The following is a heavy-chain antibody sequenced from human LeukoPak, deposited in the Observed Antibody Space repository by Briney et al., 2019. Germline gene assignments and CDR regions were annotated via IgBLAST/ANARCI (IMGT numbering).Heavy chain of an antibody. V-gene: IGHV4-59*08. J-gene: IGHJ4*02. CDR1: GASISNYY. CDR3: ARHERGAENLDY. CDR2: VSYSGRT. Sequence: TLSLTCTVSGASISNYYWSWIRQPXGKGLECIGYVSYSGRTNHNPYLKSRVTISADTSKNQFSLKLTSVTAADTAVYYCARHERGAENLDYWGQGTLVTVSA. D-gene: IGHD1-1*01.